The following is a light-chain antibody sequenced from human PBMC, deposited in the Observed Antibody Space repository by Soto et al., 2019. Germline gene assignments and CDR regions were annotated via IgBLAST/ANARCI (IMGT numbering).Light chain of an antibody. CDR1: QSVSSH. J-gene: IGKJ1*01. V-gene: IGKV3D-15*01. CDR3: QQYYSSPPT. Sequence: EIVLTQSPGTLSLSPGERATLSCRASQSVSSHLAWYQQRPGQAPRLLIYGASSRATGIPARFSGSGSGTHFTLTITSLQAEDVAVYYCQQYYSSPPTFGQGTKVDIK. CDR2: GAS.